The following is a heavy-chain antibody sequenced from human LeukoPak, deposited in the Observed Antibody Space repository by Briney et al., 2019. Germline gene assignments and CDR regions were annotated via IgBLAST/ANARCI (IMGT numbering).Heavy chain of an antibody. Sequence: GASVKVSCKASGYTFTGYYMHWVRQAPGQGLEWMGWINPNSGGTNYAQKFQGRVTMTRDTSISTAYMELSRLRSDDTAVYYCARHSRPVFLTYYYDSSGSLSYFDYWGQGTLVTVSS. CDR3: ARHSRPVFLTYYYDSSGSLSYFDY. J-gene: IGHJ4*02. V-gene: IGHV1-2*02. CDR2: INPNSGGT. D-gene: IGHD3-22*01. CDR1: GYTFTGYY.